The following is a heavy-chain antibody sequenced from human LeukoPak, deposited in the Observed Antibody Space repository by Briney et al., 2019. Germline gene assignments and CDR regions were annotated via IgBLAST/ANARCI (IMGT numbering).Heavy chain of an antibody. CDR1: GFTFSRSA. V-gene: IGHV3-30*18. Sequence: GRSLRLSCAASGFTFSRSAVHWVRQAPGEGLEWVAVISHDGSNTDYTDSVKGRFTISRDNSKNTLYLQMNSLRAEDTAVYYCAKEMKPWMHFDYWGQGTLVTVSS. CDR3: AKEMKPWMHFDY. D-gene: IGHD5-12*01. J-gene: IGHJ4*02. CDR2: ISHDGSNT.